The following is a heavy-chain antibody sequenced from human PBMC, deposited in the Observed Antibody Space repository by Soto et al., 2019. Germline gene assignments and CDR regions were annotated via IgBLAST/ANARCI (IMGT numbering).Heavy chain of an antibody. D-gene: IGHD3-10*01. Sequence: GGSLRLSCAASGFTFSSYAMSWVRQAPGKGLEWVSAISGSGGSTYYADSVKGRFTITRGNSKNTLYLQMNSLRAEDTAVYYCAKGGGSGSYYYYYGIDVWGQGTTVTVSS. CDR1: GFTFSSYA. CDR2: ISGSGGST. V-gene: IGHV3-23*01. CDR3: AKGGGSGSYYYYYGIDV. J-gene: IGHJ6*02.